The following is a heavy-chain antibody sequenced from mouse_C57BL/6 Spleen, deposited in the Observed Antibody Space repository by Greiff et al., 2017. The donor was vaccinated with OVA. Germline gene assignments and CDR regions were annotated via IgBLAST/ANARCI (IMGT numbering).Heavy chain of an antibody. CDR2: IDPVTGGT. CDR1: GYTFTDYE. J-gene: IGHJ4*01. D-gene: IGHD2-5*01. CDR3: TKNSNPYCNAMDY. V-gene: IGHV1-15*01. Sequence: VQLQQSGAELVRPGASVTLSCKASGYTFTDYEMPWVKQTPVHGLEWIGAIDPVTGGTAYNQKFKGKAILSADKSSSTAYMEYRSLTSQGSAVYYRTKNSNPYCNAMDYWGQGTSVTVSS.